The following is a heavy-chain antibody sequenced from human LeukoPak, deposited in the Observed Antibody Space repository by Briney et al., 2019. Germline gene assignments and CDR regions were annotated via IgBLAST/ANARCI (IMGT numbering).Heavy chain of an antibody. D-gene: IGHD5-18*01. J-gene: IGHJ4*02. CDR2: IRYDGSNK. V-gene: IGHV3-30*02. CDR3: ATDRGYSCEY. Sequence: GGSLRLSCAASGFTFSSYGMHWVRQAPGKGLEWVAFIRYDGSNKYYADSVRGRFTISRDNSKNTLYLQMNSLRAEDTAVYYCATDRGYSCEYWGQGTLVTVSS. CDR1: GFTFSSYG.